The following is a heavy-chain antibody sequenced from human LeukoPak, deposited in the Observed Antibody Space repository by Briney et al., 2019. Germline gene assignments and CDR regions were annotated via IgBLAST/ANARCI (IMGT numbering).Heavy chain of an antibody. V-gene: IGHV3-23*01. Sequence: PGGSLRLSCAASGFTFSSYAMSWVRQAPGKGLEWVSAISGSGGSTYYADSVKGRFTISRDNSKNTLYLQMNSLRAEDTAVYYCAKPYYDFWSGYTFSDAHYWGQGTLVTVSS. D-gene: IGHD3-3*01. CDR1: GFTFSSYA. J-gene: IGHJ4*02. CDR2: ISGSGGST. CDR3: AKPYYDFWSGYTFSDAHY.